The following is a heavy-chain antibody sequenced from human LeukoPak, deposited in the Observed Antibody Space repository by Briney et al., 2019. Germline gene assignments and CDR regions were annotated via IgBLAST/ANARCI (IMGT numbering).Heavy chain of an antibody. CDR2: IYYSGST. J-gene: IGHJ4*02. Sequence: SETLSLTCTVSGGSISSYYWSWIRQPPGKGLEWIGYIYYSGSTNYNPSLKSRVTISVDTSKNQFSLKLSSVTAADTAVYYCARDYDGSGHSLDWGQGTLVTVSS. V-gene: IGHV4-59*01. CDR1: GGSISSYY. D-gene: IGHD3-22*01. CDR3: ARDYDGSGHSLD.